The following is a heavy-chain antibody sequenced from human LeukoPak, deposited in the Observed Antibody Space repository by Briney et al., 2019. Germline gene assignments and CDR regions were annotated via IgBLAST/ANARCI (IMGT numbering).Heavy chain of an antibody. CDR3: ARLDALVVAATP. D-gene: IGHD2-15*01. CDR2: IYPGDSDT. V-gene: IGHV5-51*01. Sequence: GESLKISCRGSGYSFTTFWIGWARQMPGKGLEWMAIIYPGDSDTRYSPSFQGQVTVSADKSISTAYLQWSSLKASDTAMYYCARLDALVVAATPWGQGTLVTVSS. J-gene: IGHJ5*02. CDR1: GYSFTTFW.